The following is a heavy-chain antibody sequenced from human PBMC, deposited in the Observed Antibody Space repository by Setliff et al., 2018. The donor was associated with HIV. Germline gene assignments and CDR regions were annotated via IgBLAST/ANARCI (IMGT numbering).Heavy chain of an antibody. V-gene: IGHV4-61*02. D-gene: IGHD5-18*01. CDR3: ARDNRGYSYGWLFDY. CDR2: INTSGST. CDR1: GGSISSGGYY. J-gene: IGHJ4*02. Sequence: SETLSLTCTVSGGSISSGGYYWSWIRQPAGKGLEWIGRINTSGSTNYNPSLKSRVTTSVDTSNNQFSLKLSSVTGADTAVYYCARDNRGYSYGWLFDYWGQGTLVTVSS.